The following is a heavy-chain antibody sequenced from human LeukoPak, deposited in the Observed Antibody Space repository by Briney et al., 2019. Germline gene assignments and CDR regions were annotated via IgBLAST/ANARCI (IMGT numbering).Heavy chain of an antibody. V-gene: IGHV1-18*01. CDR1: SYTFTRYG. D-gene: IGHD5-12*01. CDR2: ISGSNGNT. CDR3: ARSGRGTYYYFDL. J-gene: IGHJ4*01. Sequence: ASVKVSCKASSYTFTRYGISWVRQAPGQGLEWMGWISGSNGNTNYAQKFLGRVTMTADTSTSTAYMELRSLTSDDTAVYYCARSGRGTYYYFDLWGHGTLVTVSS.